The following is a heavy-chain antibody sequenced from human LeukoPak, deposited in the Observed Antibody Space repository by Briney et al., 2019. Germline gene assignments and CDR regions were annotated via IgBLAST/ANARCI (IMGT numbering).Heavy chain of an antibody. Sequence: GGSLRLSCAASGFTLSDHYMDWVRQAPGKGLEWIGLTRNKARSYTTDYAASVKGRFTISRDDSKNSLYLQMNSLRTEDTALYYCAKDLELGFDYWGQGTLVTVSS. V-gene: IGHV3-72*01. J-gene: IGHJ4*02. D-gene: IGHD6-13*01. CDR1: GFTLSDHY. CDR2: TRNKARSYTT. CDR3: AKDLELGFDY.